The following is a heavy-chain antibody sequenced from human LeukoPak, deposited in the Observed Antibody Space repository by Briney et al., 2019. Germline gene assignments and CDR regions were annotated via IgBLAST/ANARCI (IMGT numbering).Heavy chain of an antibody. CDR2: ISGSGGST. D-gene: IGHD3-3*01. CDR1: GFTFSSYA. V-gene: IGHV3-23*01. J-gene: IGHJ6*02. CDR3: AKETERSLRFLEWLSDYYYGMDV. Sequence: GGSLRLSCAASGFTFSSYAMSWVRQAPGKGLEWVSAISGSGGSTYYADSVKGRFTIPRDNSKNTLYLQMNSLRAEDTAVYYCAKETERSLRFLEWLSDYYYGMDVWGQGTTVTVSS.